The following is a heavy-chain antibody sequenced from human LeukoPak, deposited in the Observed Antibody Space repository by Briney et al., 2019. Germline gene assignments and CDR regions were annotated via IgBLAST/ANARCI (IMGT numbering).Heavy chain of an antibody. J-gene: IGHJ4*02. V-gene: IGHV4-39*01. Sequence: SETLSPTCTVSGVSISSSNSYWGWIRQPPGRGLEWIGSIYYSGNTYYNASLKSQVSISIDTSKNQFSLRLTSVTAADTAVYYCARQTGSGLFILPGGQGTLVTVSS. D-gene: IGHD3/OR15-3a*01. CDR3: ARQTGSGLFILP. CDR2: IYYSGNT. CDR1: GVSISSSNSY.